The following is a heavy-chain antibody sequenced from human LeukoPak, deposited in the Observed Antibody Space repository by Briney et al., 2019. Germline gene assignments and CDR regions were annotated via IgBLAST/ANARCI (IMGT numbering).Heavy chain of an antibody. V-gene: IGHV3-21*01. CDR1: GFTFSSYS. CDR3: ARDSSTVCYFDY. D-gene: IGHD6-13*01. J-gene: IGHJ4*02. Sequence: PGGSLRLSCAASGFTFSSYSMNWVRQAPGKGLEWVSSISSSSSYIYYADSVKGRFTISRDNAKNSLYLQMNSLRAEDTAAYYCARDSSTVCYFDYWGQGTLVTVSS. CDR2: ISSSSSYI.